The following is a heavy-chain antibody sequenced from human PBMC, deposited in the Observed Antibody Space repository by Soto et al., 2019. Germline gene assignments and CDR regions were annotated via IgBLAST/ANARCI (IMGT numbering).Heavy chain of an antibody. CDR1: GYSFTSYW. V-gene: IGHV5-51*01. Sequence: GESLKISCKGSGYSFTSYWIFWVRQMPVKGLEFMGIIYPFYSDTRYSPSFQGHVTISSYNSISTSFLQLISLKASYTALYYFARFGGPGLEHKSFDSWGQGTLVTVSS. CDR3: ARFGGPGLEHKSFDS. J-gene: IGHJ5*02. CDR2: IYPFYSDT. D-gene: IGHD3-3*01.